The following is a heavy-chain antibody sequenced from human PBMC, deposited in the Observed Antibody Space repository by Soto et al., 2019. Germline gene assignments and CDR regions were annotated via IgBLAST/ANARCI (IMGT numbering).Heavy chain of an antibody. V-gene: IGHV3-9*01. Sequence: QTGGSLRLSCAASGFSFDDYAMHWVRQAPGKGLEWVAGISWHSAGVGYADSVKGRFTISRDNAKNSLFLQMTSLRAEDTALYYCAKNIGPTVTTRDDYFDYWGQGTPVTVSS. CDR2: ISWHSAGV. CDR1: GFSFDDYA. CDR3: AKNIGPTVTTRDDYFDY. D-gene: IGHD4-17*01. J-gene: IGHJ4*02.